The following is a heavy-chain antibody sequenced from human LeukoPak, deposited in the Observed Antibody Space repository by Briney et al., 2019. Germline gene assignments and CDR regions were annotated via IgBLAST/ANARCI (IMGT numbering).Heavy chain of an antibody. V-gene: IGHV3-23*01. D-gene: IGHD6-25*01. J-gene: IGHJ6*02. Sequence: GGSLRLSCAASGFTFNNYAMSWVRQAPGKGLEWVSFITDSGGSTYYADSVKGRFTISRDSSKNTLSPQMNSLRAEDTGVYYCAKSSTSQRGYYGLDVWGQGTTVTVSS. CDR2: ITDSGGST. CDR3: AKSSTSQRGYYGLDV. CDR1: GFTFNNYA.